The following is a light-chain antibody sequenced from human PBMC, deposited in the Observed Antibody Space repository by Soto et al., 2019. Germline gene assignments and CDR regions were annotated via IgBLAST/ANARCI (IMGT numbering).Light chain of an antibody. CDR2: GAS. J-gene: IGKJ5*01. Sequence: DIQMTQSPSFLSASVGDIVTITFRASQSIGKHLNLYQQKPGKAPKFLIYGASTLQSGVPSRFTGSGSGTDFTLTVNSLQAEDFATYYCQQSYTSPTTFGQGTRLEIK. V-gene: IGKV1-39*01. CDR1: QSIGKH. CDR3: QQSYTSPTT.